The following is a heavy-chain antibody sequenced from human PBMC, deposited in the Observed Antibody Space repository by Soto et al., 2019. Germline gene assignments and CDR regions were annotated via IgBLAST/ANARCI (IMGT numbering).Heavy chain of an antibody. CDR3: AKDRRAGGNSAFYFDF. Sequence: ETLRLSCAASGFKFSNYAMSWVRQAPGKGLEWVSLISATGGGTYYADSVKGRFTISRDNSHNTLYLQVHSLTAEDTAVYYCAKDRRAGGNSAFYFDFWGQGAQVTVSS. D-gene: IGHD3-16*01. J-gene: IGHJ4*02. CDR2: ISATGGGT. CDR1: GFKFSNYA. V-gene: IGHV3-23*01.